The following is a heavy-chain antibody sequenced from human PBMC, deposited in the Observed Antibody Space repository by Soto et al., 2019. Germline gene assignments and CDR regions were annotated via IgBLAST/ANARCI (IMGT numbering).Heavy chain of an antibody. D-gene: IGHD4-17*01. Sequence: GSLRLSCAASGFTFSDYYMSWIRQAPVKGLEWVSYISSSGSTIYYADSVKGRFTISRDNAKNSLYLQMNSLRAEDTAVYYCARFYGDFPNYYYYMDVWGKGTTVTVSS. V-gene: IGHV3-11*01. CDR3: ARFYGDFPNYYYYMDV. CDR2: ISSSGSTI. CDR1: GFTFSDYY. J-gene: IGHJ6*03.